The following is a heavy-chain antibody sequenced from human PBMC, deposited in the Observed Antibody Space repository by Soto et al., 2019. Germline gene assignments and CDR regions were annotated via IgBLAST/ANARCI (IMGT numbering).Heavy chain of an antibody. CDR2: ISANNGNT. J-gene: IGHJ4*02. CDR1: GYTFRSYG. CDR3: ARDPSAARLSTGYSPDY. V-gene: IGHV1-18*01. Sequence: ASVKVSCKTSGYTFRSYGITWVRQAPGQGLEWMGWISANNGNTKYAQKFQDRVTMTTDTSTTTAYMEVRSLTSDDTAVYYCARDPSAARLSTGYSPDYWGQGTVVTVSS. D-gene: IGHD3-9*01.